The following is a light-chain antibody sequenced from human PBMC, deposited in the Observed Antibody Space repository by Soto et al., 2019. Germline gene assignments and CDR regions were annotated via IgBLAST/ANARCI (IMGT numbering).Light chain of an antibody. V-gene: IGLV2-14*03. Sequence: QSALTQPASVSGSPGQSIAISCTGTSSDVGGYKYVSWYQQHPGKAPKLIIYDVSIRPSGVSDRFSGSKSGNTASLTISGLLAEDEANYYCTSYTTSTTPVLFGGGTQLTVL. CDR2: DVS. CDR1: SSDVGGYKY. J-gene: IGLJ2*01. CDR3: TSYTTSTTPVL.